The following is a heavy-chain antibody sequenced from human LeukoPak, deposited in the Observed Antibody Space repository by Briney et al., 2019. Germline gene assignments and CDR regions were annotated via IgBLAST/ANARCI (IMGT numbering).Heavy chain of an antibody. J-gene: IGHJ4*02. CDR2: FHNRGTS. V-gene: IGHV4-59*01. CDR1: DDSISDYY. CDR3: TRGSGWLIDY. Sequence: PSETLSLTCTVSDDSISDYYRGWIRQPPGKGLEWIGYFHNRGTSTYNPSLKSRVTISADTSKNQFSLKLNSLTTADTAVYYCTRGSGWLIDYWGQGILVTVSS. D-gene: IGHD3-16*01.